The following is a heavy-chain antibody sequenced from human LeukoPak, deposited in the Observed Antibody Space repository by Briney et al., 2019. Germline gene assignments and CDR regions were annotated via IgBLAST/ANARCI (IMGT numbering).Heavy chain of an antibody. Sequence: SETLSLTCSVSGGSLTNYYWGWIRQPPGKGLEFIGYIHSDGTTNYDSSLQSRVAISLDTSKIQFSLRLYSVTAADTALYFRARLNFRGGEALHFDSWGQGTLVTVSS. D-gene: IGHD3-16*01. V-gene: IGHV4-4*09. CDR3: ARLNFRGGEALHFDS. J-gene: IGHJ4*02. CDR1: GGSLTNYY. CDR2: IHSDGTT.